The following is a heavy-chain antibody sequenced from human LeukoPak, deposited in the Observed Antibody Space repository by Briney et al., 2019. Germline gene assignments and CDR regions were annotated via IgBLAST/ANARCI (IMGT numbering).Heavy chain of an antibody. Sequence: ASVKVSCKASGYTFTSYYMHWVRQAPGQGLEWMGIINPSGGSTSYAQKFQGRVTMTRDTSTSTVYMELSSLRSEDTAVCYCARDSWIGRASGSKGSNVGTTGYWGQGTLVTVSS. CDR3: ARDSWIGRASGSKGSNVGTTGY. D-gene: IGHD1-26*01. CDR1: GYTFTSYY. CDR2: INPSGGST. J-gene: IGHJ4*02. V-gene: IGHV1-46*01.